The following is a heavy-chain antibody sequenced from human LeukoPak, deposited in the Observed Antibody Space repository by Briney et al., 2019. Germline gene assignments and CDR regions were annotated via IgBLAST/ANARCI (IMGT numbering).Heavy chain of an antibody. D-gene: IGHD1-1*01. CDR2: IIPIFGTA. V-gene: IGHV1-69*05. J-gene: IGHJ4*02. Sequence: GASVKVSCKASGGTFSSYAISWVRQAPGQGLEWMGRIIPIFGTANYAQKFQGRVTITTDESTSTAYMELSSLRSEDTAVYYCARYTEVLGRHFDYWGQGTPVTVFS. CDR3: ARYTEVLGRHFDY. CDR1: GGTFSSYA.